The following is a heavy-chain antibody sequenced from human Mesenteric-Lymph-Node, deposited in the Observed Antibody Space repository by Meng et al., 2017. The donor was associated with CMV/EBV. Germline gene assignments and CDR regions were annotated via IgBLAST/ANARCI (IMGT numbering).Heavy chain of an antibody. CDR1: GFNVRDKY. Sequence: EWPLVEYGGGLVQAGGSLRLSCAAAGFNVRDKYMSWVRKAPGKGLEWVCIIYRGDNTYYIDSVKDRFTVSRDNSKNTMYLQMNRLRIEDTAVYYCTGDSVSNPNLDYWGQGTLVTVSS. CDR3: TGDSVSNPNLDY. CDR2: IYRGDNT. V-gene: IGHV3-66*01. D-gene: IGHD3-10*01. J-gene: IGHJ4*02.